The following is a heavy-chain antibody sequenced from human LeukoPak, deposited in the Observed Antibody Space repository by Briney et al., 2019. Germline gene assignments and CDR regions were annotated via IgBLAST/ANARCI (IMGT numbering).Heavy chain of an antibody. CDR1: GDAITSGTYY. CDR3: ARHHATSNCFDP. CDR2: IYHSGIT. V-gene: IGHV4-39*01. J-gene: IGHJ5*02. Sequence: SETLSLTCTVSGDAITSGTYYWAWIRQAPGKGLEWIGNIYHSGITYYTPSFESRVTMTVDTSRNQFSLKLNSLTAADTAVYYCARHHATSNCFDPWGQGILVTVSS.